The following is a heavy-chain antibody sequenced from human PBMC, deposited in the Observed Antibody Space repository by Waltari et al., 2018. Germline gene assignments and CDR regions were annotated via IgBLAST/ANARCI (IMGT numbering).Heavy chain of an antibody. Sequence: EVQLVESGGGLVQPGGSLRLSCAASGFTFSSYWLSWVRQAPGKGLEWVAHIKQDGSEKDYVDSMKSRFTISRDNAKNSLYMQMNSLRAEDTAVYYCARDPYDFWSGYYTPFDYWGQGTLVTVSS. D-gene: IGHD3-3*01. CDR1: GFTFSSYW. CDR3: ARDPYDFWSGYYTPFDY. J-gene: IGHJ4*02. V-gene: IGHV3-7*01. CDR2: IKQDGSEK.